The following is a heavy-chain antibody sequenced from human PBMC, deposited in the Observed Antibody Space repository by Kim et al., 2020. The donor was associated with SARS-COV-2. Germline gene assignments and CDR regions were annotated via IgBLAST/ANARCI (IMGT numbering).Heavy chain of an antibody. J-gene: IGHJ4*02. Sequence: SLRLSCAASGFTFDDYAMHWVRQAPGKGLEWVSGISWNSGSIGYADSVKGRFTISRDNAKKSLYLQMNSLRAEDTALYYCAKDIGAAQEIFDYWGQGT. V-gene: IGHV3-9*01. CDR1: GFTFDDYA. D-gene: IGHD3-16*01. CDR3: AKDIGAAQEIFDY. CDR2: ISWNSGSI.